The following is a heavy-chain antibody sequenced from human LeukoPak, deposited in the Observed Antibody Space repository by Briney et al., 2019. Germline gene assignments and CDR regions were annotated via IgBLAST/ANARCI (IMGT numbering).Heavy chain of an antibody. Sequence: GGSLRLSCAASGFTFNSYGMHWVRQAPGKGLEWVAVMSYDGSEQYYADSVKGRFAISRDNSKNTLYLQMNSLRPEDTAVYYCAKDRSGYDWGGDAFDIWGQGTMVTVSS. CDR2: MSYDGSEQ. D-gene: IGHD5-12*01. CDR1: GFTFNSYG. V-gene: IGHV3-30*18. J-gene: IGHJ3*02. CDR3: AKDRSGYDWGGDAFDI.